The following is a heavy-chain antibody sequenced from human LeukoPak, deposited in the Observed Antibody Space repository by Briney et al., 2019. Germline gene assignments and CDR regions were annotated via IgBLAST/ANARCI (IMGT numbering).Heavy chain of an antibody. CDR2: IRQDGGDK. J-gene: IGHJ4*02. D-gene: IGHD3-22*01. V-gene: IGHV3-7*01. CDR3: ARYFDNTGYSWRRFDY. Sequence: GGSLRLSCAASGFTFSNFWMTWVRQAPGKGPEWLATIRQDGGDKWYVDSVKGRFTISRDNAKNSLYLQMNSLRAEDAAVYYCARYFDNTGYSWRRFDYWGQGALVTVSS. CDR1: GFTFSNFW.